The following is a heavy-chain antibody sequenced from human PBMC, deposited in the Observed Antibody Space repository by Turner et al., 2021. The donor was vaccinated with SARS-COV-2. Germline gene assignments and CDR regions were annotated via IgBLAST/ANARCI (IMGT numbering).Heavy chain of an antibody. Sequence: QVQLVESGGGVVQPGRSLRLSCAAAGFTFSSYAMHWVRQAPCKGLEWVAVISYDGSNKYYADSVKGRFTISRDNSKNTLYLQMNSLRAEDTAVYYCARALINYCTNGVCFPFDPWGQGTLVTVSS. CDR1: GFTFSSYA. CDR2: ISYDGSNK. J-gene: IGHJ5*02. CDR3: ARALINYCTNGVCFPFDP. V-gene: IGHV3-30-3*01. D-gene: IGHD2-8*01.